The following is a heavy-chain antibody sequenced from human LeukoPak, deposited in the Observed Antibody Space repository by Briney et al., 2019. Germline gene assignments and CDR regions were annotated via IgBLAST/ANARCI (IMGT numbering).Heavy chain of an antibody. CDR2: IYTGGST. J-gene: IGHJ3*02. D-gene: IGHD2-2*01. Sequence: SETLSLTCTVSSGSIIGYYWTWIRQPPGKGLEWIGYIYTGGSTNYNPSLKSRVTISVDMSKNQFSLQLSSVTAADTAVYYCARQSCSSTSCPHRNVFDIWGQGTMVTVSP. CDR3: ARQSCSSTSCPHRNVFDI. V-gene: IGHV4-4*09. CDR1: SGSIIGYY.